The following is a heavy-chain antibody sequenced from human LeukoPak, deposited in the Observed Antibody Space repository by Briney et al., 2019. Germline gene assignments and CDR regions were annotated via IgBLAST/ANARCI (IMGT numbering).Heavy chain of an antibody. V-gene: IGHV3-15*01. CDR1: GFTFSSYA. J-gene: IGHJ4*02. CDR3: ITFSMIVVVITD. CDR2: IKSKTDGGTT. Sequence: GGSLRLSCAASGFTFSSYAMSWVRQAPGKGLEWVGRIKSKTDGGTTDYAAPVKGRFTISRDDSKNTLYLQMNSLRTEDTAIYYCITFSMIVVVITDWGQGTLVTVSS. D-gene: IGHD3-22*01.